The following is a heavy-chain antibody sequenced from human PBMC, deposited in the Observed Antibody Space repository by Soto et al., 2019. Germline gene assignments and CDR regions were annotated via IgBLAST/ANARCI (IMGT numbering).Heavy chain of an antibody. CDR2: IVASGSGS. CDR3: AKDIEGRPQTVSHFDY. Sequence: EVQLLESGGGLVQPGGSLTLSCAASGFTFSTYAMTWVRQAPGKGLEWVSSIVASGSGSYYADSVKGRFTLSRDNSRNTLYLQMSSLSADDTAVYYCAKDIEGRPQTVSHFDYWGQGTLVTVSS. CDR1: GFTFSTYA. V-gene: IGHV3-23*01. D-gene: IGHD1-20*01. J-gene: IGHJ4*02.